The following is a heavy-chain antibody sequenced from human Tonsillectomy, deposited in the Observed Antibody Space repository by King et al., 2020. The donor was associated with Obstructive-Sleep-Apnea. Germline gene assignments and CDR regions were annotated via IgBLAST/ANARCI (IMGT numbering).Heavy chain of an antibody. Sequence: VQLVQSGGGVVQPGRSLRLSCAASGFTISSYGMHWVRQAPGKGLEWVAVIWYDGSNKYYADSVKGRFTISRDNSKNTLYLQMNSLRAEDTAVYYCARDRSGYFDYWGQGTLVTVSS. J-gene: IGHJ4*02. D-gene: IGHD3-3*01. V-gene: IGHV3-33*01. CDR2: IWYDGSNK. CDR3: ARDRSGYFDY. CDR1: GFTISSYG.